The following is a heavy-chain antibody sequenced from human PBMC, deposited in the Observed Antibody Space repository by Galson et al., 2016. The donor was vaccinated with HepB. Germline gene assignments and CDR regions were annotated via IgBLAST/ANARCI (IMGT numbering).Heavy chain of an antibody. Sequence: SLRLSCAASGFTFNIYAMSWVRLAPGKGLEWVSAISSGGTTYYADSVKGRFTISRDNSKNTLSLQMNSLTAEDTAVYYCAKDRDSNWYEKYFQHWGQGTRVTVSS. V-gene: IGHV3-23*01. CDR2: ISSGGTT. D-gene: IGHD6-13*01. J-gene: IGHJ1*01. CDR1: GFTFNIYA. CDR3: AKDRDSNWYEKYFQH.